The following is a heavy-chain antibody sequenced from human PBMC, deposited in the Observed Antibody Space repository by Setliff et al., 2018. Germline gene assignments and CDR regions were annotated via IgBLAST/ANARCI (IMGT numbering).Heavy chain of an antibody. V-gene: IGHV3-30*03. CDR3: AVSAVDSGDALEF. D-gene: IGHD3-10*01. J-gene: IGHJ3*01. CDR1: GFSFNLYG. Sequence: PGESLKISCAASGFSFNLYGMHWVRQAPGKGLEWLAVISYDETQRYYADSVKGRFAISRDNSKNTLSLQMNNLRTEDTALYYCAVSAVDSGDALEFWGRGTMVTVS. CDR2: ISYDETQR.